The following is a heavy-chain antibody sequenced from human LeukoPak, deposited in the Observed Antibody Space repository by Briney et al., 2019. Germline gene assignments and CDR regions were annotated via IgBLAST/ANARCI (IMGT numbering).Heavy chain of an antibody. CDR3: ARVLEYSGRWFDP. CDR1: GGTFSSYA. V-gene: IGHV1-69*04. J-gene: IGHJ5*02. D-gene: IGHD3-3*01. Sequence: SVKVSCKASGGTFSSYAISWVRQAPGQGLEWMGRIIPIFGIANYAQKFQGRVTTTADKSTSTAYMELSSLRPEDTAVYYCARVLEYSGRWFDPWGQGTLVTVSS. CDR2: IIPIFGIA.